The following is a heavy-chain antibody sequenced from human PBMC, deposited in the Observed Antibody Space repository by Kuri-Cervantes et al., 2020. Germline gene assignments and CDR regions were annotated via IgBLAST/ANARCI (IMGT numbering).Heavy chain of an antibody. Sequence: SVKVSCKASGGTFTRYAFVWVRQAPGQGLEWMGGVIPTLGTTNNAQKFRGRVTMTTDTSTTTAYMELRSLRSDDTAVYYCARLVTHYYYMDVWGKGTTVTVSS. J-gene: IGHJ6*03. CDR2: VIPTLGTT. D-gene: IGHD4-23*01. V-gene: IGHV1-69*10. CDR3: ARLVTHYYYMDV. CDR1: GGTFTRYA.